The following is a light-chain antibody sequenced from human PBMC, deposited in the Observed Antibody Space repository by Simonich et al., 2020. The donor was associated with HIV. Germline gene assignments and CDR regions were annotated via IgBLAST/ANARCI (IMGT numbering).Light chain of an antibody. Sequence: EIVLTQSPGTLSLSPGERATLSCRASQRVSDSFLAWYQQKPGLAPRLLIYDASNRATGIPARFSGSGSGTNFTLTISSLEPEDFAVYYCQLRSNWPPTFGQGTKVEIK. V-gene: IGKV3-11*01. CDR2: DAS. CDR3: QLRSNWPPT. CDR1: QRVSDSF. J-gene: IGKJ1*01.